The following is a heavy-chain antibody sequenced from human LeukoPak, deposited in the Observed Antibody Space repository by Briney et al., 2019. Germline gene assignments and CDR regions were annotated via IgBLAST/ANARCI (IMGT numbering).Heavy chain of an antibody. CDR3: ARGTDDIDI. Sequence: GGSLRLSCAASGFTFSSYWMHWVRQAPGKGLVWVSRINSDGSTTSYADSVKGRFSISRFNAKETLYLQMNSLGVEDTAVYYCARGTDDIDIWGQGTLVTVSS. CDR1: GFTFSSYW. V-gene: IGHV3-74*01. J-gene: IGHJ3*02. CDR2: INSDGSTT. D-gene: IGHD3-9*01.